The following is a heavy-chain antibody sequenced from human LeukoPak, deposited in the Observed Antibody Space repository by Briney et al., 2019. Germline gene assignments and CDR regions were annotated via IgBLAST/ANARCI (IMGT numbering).Heavy chain of an antibody. CDR3: TRDRGAYNLYDY. CDR1: GFTFGDYA. J-gene: IGHJ4*02. Sequence: GGSLRLSCTASGFTFGDYAMSWIRQAPGKGLEWVGFIRSKAYGETADHAASVKGRFTISRDDSKAIAYLQMNSLKTEDTAVYHCTRDRGAYNLYDYWGQGTLVTVSS. V-gene: IGHV3-49*03. D-gene: IGHD1-1*01. CDR2: IRSKAYGETA.